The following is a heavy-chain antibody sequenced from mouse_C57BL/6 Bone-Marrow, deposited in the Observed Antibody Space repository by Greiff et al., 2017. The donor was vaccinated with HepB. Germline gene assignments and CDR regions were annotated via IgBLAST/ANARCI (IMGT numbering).Heavy chain of an antibody. CDR2: IDPSDSYT. Sequence: QVQLQQPGAELVRPGTSVKLSCKASGYTFTSYWMHWVKQRPGQGLEWIGVIDPSDSYTNYNQKFKGKATLTVDTSSSTAYMQLSSLTSEDSAVYYCARGYYDLDGDYWGKGTTLTVSS. CDR1: GYTFTSYW. D-gene: IGHD2-4*01. CDR3: ARGYYDLDGDY. V-gene: IGHV1-59*01. J-gene: IGHJ2*01.